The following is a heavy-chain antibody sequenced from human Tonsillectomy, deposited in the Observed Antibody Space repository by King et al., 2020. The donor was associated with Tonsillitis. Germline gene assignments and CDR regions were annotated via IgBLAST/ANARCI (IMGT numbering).Heavy chain of an antibody. V-gene: IGHV3-21*01. Sequence: VQLVESGGGLVKPGGSLRLSCAASGFTFSSYSMNWVRQAPGKGLEWVSSISSSSSYIYYADSVKGRFTISRDNAKNSLYLQMNSRRAEHTAVYYCARRTSPCRYCGGDCPTDAFDIWGQGTMVTVSS. CDR2: ISSSSSYI. J-gene: IGHJ3*02. CDR1: GFTFSSYS. CDR3: ARRTSPCRYCGGDCPTDAFDI. D-gene: IGHD2-21*02.